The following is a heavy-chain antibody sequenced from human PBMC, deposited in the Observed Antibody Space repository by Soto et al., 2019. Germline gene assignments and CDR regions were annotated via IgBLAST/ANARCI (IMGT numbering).Heavy chain of an antibody. J-gene: IGHJ5*02. CDR1: GYTFTSYG. Sequence: ASVKVSCKASGYTFTSYGISWVRQAPGQGLEWMGWISAYNGNTNYAQKLQGRVTMTTDTSTSTAYMELRSLRSDDTAVYYCARGNPRNPLLSIAAAGTGNNWFDPWGQGTLVTVSS. CDR3: ARGNPRNPLLSIAAAGTGNNWFDP. D-gene: IGHD6-13*01. CDR2: ISAYNGNT. V-gene: IGHV1-18*01.